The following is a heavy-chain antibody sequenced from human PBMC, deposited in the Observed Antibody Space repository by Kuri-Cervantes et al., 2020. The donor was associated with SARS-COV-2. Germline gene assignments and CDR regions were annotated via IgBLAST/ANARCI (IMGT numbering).Heavy chain of an antibody. CDR3: ARDPTAWRLRYFDWFSSGPSNYYGMDV. V-gene: IGHV3-21*01. CDR2: ISSSSSYI. Sequence: GESLKISCAASGFTFSSYWMSWVRQAPGKGLEWVSSISSSSSYIYYADSVKGRFTISRDNAKNSLYLQMNSLRAEDTAVYYCARDPTAWRLRYFDWFSSGPSNYYGMDVWGQGTTVTVSS. J-gene: IGHJ6*02. CDR1: GFTFSSYW. D-gene: IGHD3-9*01.